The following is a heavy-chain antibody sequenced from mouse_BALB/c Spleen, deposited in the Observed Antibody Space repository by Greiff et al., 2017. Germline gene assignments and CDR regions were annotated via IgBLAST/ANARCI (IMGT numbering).Heavy chain of an antibody. CDR3: ARSGNYGQYCDY. D-gene: IGHD2-1*01. Sequence: EVMLVESGGGLVQPGGSRKLSCAASGFTFSSFGMHWVRQAPEKGLEWVAYISSGSSTIYYADTVKGRFTISRDNPKNTLFLQMTSLRSEDTAMYYCARSGNYGQYCDYWGQGTTLTVSS. J-gene: IGHJ2*01. V-gene: IGHV5-17*02. CDR1: GFTFSSFG. CDR2: ISSGSSTI.